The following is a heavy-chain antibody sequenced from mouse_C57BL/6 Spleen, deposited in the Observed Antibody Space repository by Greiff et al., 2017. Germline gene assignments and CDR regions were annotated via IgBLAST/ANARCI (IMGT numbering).Heavy chain of an antibody. J-gene: IGHJ4*01. CDR2: IYPGSGNT. D-gene: IGHD4-1*01. CDR3: LTGTRAMDY. Sequence: VQLQQSGPELVKPGASVKISCKASGYSFTSYYIHWVKQRPGQGLEWIGWIYPGSGNTKYNEKFKGKATLTADTSSSTAYMQLSSLTSEDAAVYCCLTGTRAMDYWGQGTSVTVSS. V-gene: IGHV1-66*01. CDR1: GYSFTSYY.